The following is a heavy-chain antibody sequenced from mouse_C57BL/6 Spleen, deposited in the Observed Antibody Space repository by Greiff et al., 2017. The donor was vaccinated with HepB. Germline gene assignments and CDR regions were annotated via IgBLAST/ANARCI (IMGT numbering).Heavy chain of an antibody. D-gene: IGHD3-2*02. V-gene: IGHV1-80*01. CDR1: GYAFSSYW. Sequence: VKLQESGAELVKPGASVKISCKASGYAFSSYWMNWVKQRPGKGLEWIGQIYPGDGDTNYNGKFKGKATLTADKSSSTAYMQLSSLTSEDSAVYFCARRGDSSGPYAMDYWGQGTSVTVSS. CDR3: ARRGDSSGPYAMDY. CDR2: IYPGDGDT. J-gene: IGHJ4*01.